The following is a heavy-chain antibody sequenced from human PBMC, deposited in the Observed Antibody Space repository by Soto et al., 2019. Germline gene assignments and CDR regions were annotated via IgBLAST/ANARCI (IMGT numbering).Heavy chain of an antibody. Sequence: GGSLRLSCAASGFTFSSYAMHWVRQAPGKGLEWVAVISYDGSNKYYADSVKRRFTISRDNSKNTLYLQMNSLRAEDTAVYYCAREGDYPTMDVWGQGTTVTVSS. J-gene: IGHJ6*02. D-gene: IGHD2-21*01. V-gene: IGHV3-30-3*01. CDR2: ISYDGSNK. CDR3: AREGDYPTMDV. CDR1: GFTFSSYA.